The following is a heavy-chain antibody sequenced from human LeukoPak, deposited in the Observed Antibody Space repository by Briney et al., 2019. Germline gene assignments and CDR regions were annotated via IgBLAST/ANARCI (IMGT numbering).Heavy chain of an antibody. CDR3: ATPSGYSSSSPQFDY. J-gene: IGHJ4*02. V-gene: IGHV1-2*02. CDR1: GYTFTCYY. D-gene: IGHD6-13*01. Sequence: ASVKVSCKASGYTFTCYYMHWVRQAPGQGLEWMGWINPNSGGTNYAQEVQGRVTMTRDTSSSTAYMELSRLRADDTAVYYCATPSGYSSSSPQFDYWGQGTLVTVSS. CDR2: INPNSGGT.